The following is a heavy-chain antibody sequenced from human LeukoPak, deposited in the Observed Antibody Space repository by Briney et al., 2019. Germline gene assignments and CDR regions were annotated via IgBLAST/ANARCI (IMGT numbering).Heavy chain of an antibody. CDR3: ATGLYGDFRG. CDR2: INPYNGNT. Sequence: ASVKVSCKASGYTFTTYGIVWVRQAPGQGLECMGWINPYNGNTKYAQKFQDRVTMTTDTSTRIAYMELRSLRSDDTAVFYCATGLYGDFRGWGQGTLVTVSS. J-gene: IGHJ4*02. D-gene: IGHD4-17*01. V-gene: IGHV1-18*01. CDR1: GYTFTTYG.